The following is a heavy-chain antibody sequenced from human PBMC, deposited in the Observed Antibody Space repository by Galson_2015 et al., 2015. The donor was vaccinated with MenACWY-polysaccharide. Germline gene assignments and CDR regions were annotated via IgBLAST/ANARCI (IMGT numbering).Heavy chain of an antibody. D-gene: IGHD3-10*01. CDR3: AHIMVRGIVVPFDS. CDR1: GFSLSSSGVG. V-gene: IGHV2-5*02. J-gene: IGHJ4*02. CDR2: IYWDDDK. Sequence: ALVKPTQTLTLTCTFSGFSLSSSGVGVGWIRQPPGKALECLAVIYWDDDKRYSPSLKSRLTITKDTSKNQVVLTMTNMDPVDTATYYCAHIMVRGIVVPFDSWGQGTLVTVSS.